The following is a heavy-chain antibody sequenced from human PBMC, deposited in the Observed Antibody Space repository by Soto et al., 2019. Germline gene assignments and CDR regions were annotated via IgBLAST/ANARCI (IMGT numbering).Heavy chain of an antibody. Sequence: GGSLRLSCAASGFTVSSNYMSWVRQAPGKGLEWVSVIYSGGSTYYAASVKGRFTISRHNSKNTLYLQMNSLRAEDTAVYYGGRGLRGWPDAFDIWGQGTMVTVSS. CDR2: IYSGGST. V-gene: IGHV3-53*04. J-gene: IGHJ3*02. D-gene: IGHD2-15*01. CDR3: GRGLRGWPDAFDI. CDR1: GFTVSSNY.